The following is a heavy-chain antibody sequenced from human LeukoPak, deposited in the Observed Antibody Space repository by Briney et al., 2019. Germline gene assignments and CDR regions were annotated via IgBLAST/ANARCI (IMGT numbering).Heavy chain of an antibody. CDR1: GYTFTSYG. CDR2: ISAYNGNT. D-gene: IGHD3-22*01. V-gene: IGHV1-18*01. Sequence: GASVKVSSKASGYTFTSYGISSEPQAPGQGLEWMGWISAYNGNTNYAQKLQGRVTMTTDTSTSTAYMELRSLRSDDTAVYYCARVQPDSSGYLHWGQGTLVTVSS. CDR3: ARVQPDSSGYLH. J-gene: IGHJ4*02.